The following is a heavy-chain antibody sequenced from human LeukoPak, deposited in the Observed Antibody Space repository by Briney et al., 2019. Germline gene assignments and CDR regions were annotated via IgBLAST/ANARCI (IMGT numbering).Heavy chain of an antibody. J-gene: IGHJ2*01. CDR3: AKDRDSSSWYFDWYFDL. Sequence: GGSLRLSCAASGFTFSSYAMSWVRQAPGKGLEWVSAISGSGGSTYYADSVKGRFTISRDNSKNTLYLQTNSLRAEDTAVYYCAKDRDSSSWYFDWYFDLWGRGTLVTVSS. CDR2: ISGSGGST. D-gene: IGHD6-13*01. CDR1: GFTFSSYA. V-gene: IGHV3-23*01.